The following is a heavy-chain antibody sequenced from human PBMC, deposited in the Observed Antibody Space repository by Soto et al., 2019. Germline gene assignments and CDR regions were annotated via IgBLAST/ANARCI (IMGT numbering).Heavy chain of an antibody. D-gene: IGHD2-2*01. Sequence: SETLTLTCAVYGGSFSGYYWSWVRQPPGKGLEWMAEINHSGSTNYNPSLKSRVTISVDTSKNYFSLKLSFVTAADTAVYYCARALPVSRYCISSDCPWSGMDVWGQGTTVTVSS. CDR1: GGSFSGYY. CDR3: ARALPVSRYCISSDCPWSGMDV. CDR2: INHSGST. V-gene: IGHV4-34*01. J-gene: IGHJ6*02.